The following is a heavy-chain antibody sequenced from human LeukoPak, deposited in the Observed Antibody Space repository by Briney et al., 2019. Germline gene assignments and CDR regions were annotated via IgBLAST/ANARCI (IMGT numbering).Heavy chain of an antibody. D-gene: IGHD4-17*01. Sequence: PGGSLRLSCAASGFTSSNYYMAWVRQHPGKGLEWVATIKSDGSEKYYVDSVKGRFTISRDNAENSLYLQMNSLRAEDTAVYYCARDNITVTADYWGQGTLVTVSS. CDR1: GFTSSNYY. J-gene: IGHJ4*02. CDR3: ARDNITVTADY. CDR2: IKSDGSEK. V-gene: IGHV3-7*01.